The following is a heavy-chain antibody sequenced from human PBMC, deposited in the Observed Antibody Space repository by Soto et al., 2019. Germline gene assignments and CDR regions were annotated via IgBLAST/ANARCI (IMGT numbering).Heavy chain of an antibody. J-gene: IGHJ6*02. Sequence: SETLSLTCTVSGGSISSYYWSWIRQPPGKGLEWIGYIYYSGSTNYNPSLKSRVTISVDTSKNQFSLKLSSVTAADTAVYYCARGYYYGSGSYSSFYYYGMDVWGQGTTVT. CDR3: ARGYYYGSGSYSSFYYYGMDV. CDR1: GGSISSYY. V-gene: IGHV4-59*08. CDR2: IYYSGST. D-gene: IGHD3-10*01.